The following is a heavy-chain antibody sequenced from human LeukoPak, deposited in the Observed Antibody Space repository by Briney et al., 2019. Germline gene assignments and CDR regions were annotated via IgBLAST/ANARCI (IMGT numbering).Heavy chain of an antibody. Sequence: GGSLRLSCVGSGFPFSCCNMNWVRQAPGKGLEWVSYISSSSSSIYYADSVKGRFTISRDNAKNSLYLQMNSLRDEDTAVYSCARAMYYFEYWGQGTLVTVSS. CDR2: ISSSSSSI. CDR1: GFPFSCCN. J-gene: IGHJ4*02. CDR3: ARAMYYFEY. V-gene: IGHV3-48*02.